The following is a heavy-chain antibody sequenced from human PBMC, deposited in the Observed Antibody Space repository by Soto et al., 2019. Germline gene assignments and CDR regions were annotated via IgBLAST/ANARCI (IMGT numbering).Heavy chain of an antibody. Sequence: QVQLVQSGAEMKKPGASVRVSCKASGYTFTTYFIHWLRQAPGQGLEWVGIVKPSGGTADYPRKLQERVTMSSDTSTNTVYMELNSLTSEDTAVYYCAREYPSTYWFGP. CDR3: AREYPSTYWFGP. CDR1: GYTFTTYF. V-gene: IGHV1-46*01. CDR2: VKPSGGTA. D-gene: IGHD1-1*01. J-gene: IGHJ5*02.